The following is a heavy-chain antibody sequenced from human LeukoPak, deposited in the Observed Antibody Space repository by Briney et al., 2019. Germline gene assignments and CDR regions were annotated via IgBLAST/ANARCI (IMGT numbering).Heavy chain of an antibody. Sequence: GGSLRLSCAASGFTVSNNYMSWVRQAPGKGLEWVSVIYSGGSTYYGDSVKGRFAISRDNSKNTLYLQMNSLRAEDTAVYYCAREGDSSAYPGLDCWGQGTLVTVSS. CDR2: IYSGGST. J-gene: IGHJ4*02. V-gene: IGHV3-66*01. D-gene: IGHD3-22*01. CDR1: GFTVSNNY. CDR3: AREGDSSAYPGLDC.